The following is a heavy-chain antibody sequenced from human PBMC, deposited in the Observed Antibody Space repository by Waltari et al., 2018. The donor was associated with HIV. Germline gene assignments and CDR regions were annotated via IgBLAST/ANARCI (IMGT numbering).Heavy chain of an antibody. CDR1: GFTFRSYW. V-gene: IGHV3-74*01. J-gene: IGHJ5*02. Sequence: EAQLVESGGGLVQPGGSLRLSCAASGFTFRSYWMHWVRQAPGRGLEWVSRMNNDGTKTNYADSVKGRFTISRDNAKNTLYLQMNSLRAEDTAVYFCVRDYDSSGYYSANWFDPWGQGTVVTVSS. D-gene: IGHD3-22*01. CDR3: VRDYDSSGYYSANWFDP. CDR2: MNNDGTKT.